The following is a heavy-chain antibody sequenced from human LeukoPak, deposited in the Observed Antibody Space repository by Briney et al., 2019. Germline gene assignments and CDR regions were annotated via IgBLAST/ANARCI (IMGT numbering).Heavy chain of an antibody. D-gene: IGHD1-26*01. J-gene: IGHJ4*02. Sequence: PGRSLRLSCAASGFTFSSYAMHWVRQAPGKGLEWVAVISYDGSNKYYADSVKGRFTISRDNSKNTLYLQMNSLRAEDTAVYYCARDRMGATKEYYFDYWGQGTLVTVSS. CDR2: ISYDGSNK. CDR3: ARDRMGATKEYYFDY. CDR1: GFTFSSYA. V-gene: IGHV3-30*04.